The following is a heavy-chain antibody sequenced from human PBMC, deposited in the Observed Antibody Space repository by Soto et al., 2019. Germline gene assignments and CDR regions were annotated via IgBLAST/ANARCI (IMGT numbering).Heavy chain of an antibody. Sequence: EVRLVESGGDLVQPGGSLTLSCAASGVTFSNYGMTWVRQAPGKGLEWVSHINSDGSNILYADSVKGRFTISRDNGKNSLYLQMNSRIDEDTAVYYCATDPDGDLDFDYWGQGTLVSVSS. V-gene: IGHV3-48*02. J-gene: IGHJ4*02. D-gene: IGHD4-17*01. CDR1: GVTFSNYG. CDR2: INSDGSNI. CDR3: ATDPDGDLDFDY.